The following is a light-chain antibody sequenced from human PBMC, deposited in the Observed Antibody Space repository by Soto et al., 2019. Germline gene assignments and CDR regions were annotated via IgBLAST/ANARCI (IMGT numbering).Light chain of an antibody. V-gene: IGLV1-44*01. CDR2: TNN. Sequence: QSVLTQPPSVSGTPGQRVTISCSGSSSNIGSNTVNWYQQLPGTTPKLLIYTNNQWPSGVSDRFSGSKSGTSASLAISGLQSEDEADYYCATWDDSLNGVIFGGGTKVTVL. CDR3: ATWDDSLNGVI. CDR1: SSNIGSNT. J-gene: IGLJ2*01.